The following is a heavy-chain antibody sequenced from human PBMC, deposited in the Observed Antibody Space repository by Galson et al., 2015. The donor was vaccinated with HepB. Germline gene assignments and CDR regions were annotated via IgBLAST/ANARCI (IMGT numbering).Heavy chain of an antibody. J-gene: IGHJ6*02. CDR3: ANAQKSGRYSEPYYYYGMDV. V-gene: IGHV3-23*01. CDR1: GFTFSSYA. Sequence: SLRLSCAASGFTFSSYAMSWVRQAPGKGLEWVSAISGSGGSTYYADSVKGRFTISRDNSKNTLYLQMNSLRAEDTAVYYCANAQKSGRYSEPYYYYGMDVWGPGTTFTASS. CDR2: ISGSGGST. D-gene: IGHD5-18*01.